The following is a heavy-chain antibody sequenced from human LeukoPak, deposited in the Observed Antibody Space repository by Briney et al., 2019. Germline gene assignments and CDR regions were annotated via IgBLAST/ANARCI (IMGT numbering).Heavy chain of an antibody. CDR2: IYYSGST. CDR3: ANYGDLETY. CDR1: GFTFSDYY. V-gene: IGHV4-59*05. J-gene: IGHJ4*02. Sequence: GSLRLSCAASGFTFSDYYMSWIRQAPGKGLEWLGSIYYSGSTYYNPSLKSRVTISVDTSKNQFSLKLSSVTAADTAVYYCANYGDLETYWGQGTLVTVSS. D-gene: IGHD4-17*01.